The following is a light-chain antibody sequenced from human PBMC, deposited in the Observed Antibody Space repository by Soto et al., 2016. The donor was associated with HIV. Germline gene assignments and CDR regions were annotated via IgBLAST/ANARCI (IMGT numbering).Light chain of an antibody. V-gene: IGLV3-1*01. CDR1: KLGEKY. CDR2: QDN. CDR3: QAWDNNSAM. Sequence: SYELIQAPSVSVSPGQTVSITCSGDKLGEKYACWYQQKPGQSPVLVIFQDNKRPSGIPERFSGSNSGNTATLTISGTQALDEADYYCQAWDNNSAMFGGGTKLTVL. J-gene: IGLJ3*02.